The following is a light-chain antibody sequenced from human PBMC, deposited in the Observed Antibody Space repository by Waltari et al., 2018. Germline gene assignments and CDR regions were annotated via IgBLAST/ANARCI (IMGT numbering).Light chain of an antibody. CDR3: QQYDRSPPTYT. Sequence: DIVLTQSPGTLSLSPGGRATLSCRTSQSVNYYLAWYQQKPGQAPRLLIYGASTRATGVPERFSGSGSGTDFTLTISRLEPEDFAVYYCQQYDRSPPTYTFGQGTKLEIK. J-gene: IGKJ2*01. CDR1: QSVNYY. CDR2: GAS. V-gene: IGKV3-20*01.